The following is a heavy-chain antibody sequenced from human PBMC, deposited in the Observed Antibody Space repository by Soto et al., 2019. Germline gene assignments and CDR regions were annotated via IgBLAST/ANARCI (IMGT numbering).Heavy chain of an antibody. CDR3: ARGLSDSGSYWGGDWFDP. J-gene: IGHJ5*02. CDR1: GYTFTSYD. V-gene: IGHV1-8*01. CDR2: MNPNSGNT. D-gene: IGHD1-26*01. Sequence: QVQLVQSGAEVKKPGASVKVSCKASGYTFTSYDINWVRQATGQGLEWMGWMNPNSGNTGYAQKFQGRVTMTRNTAISTAYMELSSLRSEDTAVYYCARGLSDSGSYWGGDWFDPWGQGTLVTVSS.